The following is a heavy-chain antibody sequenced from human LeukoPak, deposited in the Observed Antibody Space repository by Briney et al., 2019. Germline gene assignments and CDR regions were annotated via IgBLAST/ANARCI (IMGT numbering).Heavy chain of an antibody. D-gene: IGHD6-6*01. Sequence: SGTLSLTCTVSGGSISSYYWSWIRQPPGKGLEWIGYICYSGSTNYIPSLKSRVTISVDTSKNQFSQKLSSVTAADTAVYYCARVDPDSSSTLEVFDYWGQGTLVTVST. CDR2: ICYSGST. V-gene: IGHV4-59*01. CDR1: GGSISSYY. J-gene: IGHJ4*02. CDR3: ARVDPDSSSTLEVFDY.